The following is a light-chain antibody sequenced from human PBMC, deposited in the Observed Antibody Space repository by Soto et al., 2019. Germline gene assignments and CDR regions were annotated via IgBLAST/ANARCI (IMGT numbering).Light chain of an antibody. V-gene: IGLV1-44*01. CDR1: SSNIGRNA. CDR2: NNN. Sequence: QSVLTQPPSASETPGQRVTISCSGSSSNIGRNAVNWYQHLPGTAPKLLIYNNNQRPSGVPDRFSGSKSGTSASLAISGLPSEDEADYYCAAWDDSLSGLLFGGGTKLTVL. J-gene: IGLJ3*02. CDR3: AAWDDSLSGLL.